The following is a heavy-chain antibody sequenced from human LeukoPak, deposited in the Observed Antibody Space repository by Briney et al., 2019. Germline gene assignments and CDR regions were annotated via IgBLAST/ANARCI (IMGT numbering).Heavy chain of an antibody. CDR1: GFTFSDYA. V-gene: IGHV3-48*04. D-gene: IGHD2-2*02. J-gene: IGHJ4*02. Sequence: GGSLRLSCAASGFTFSDYAMNWVRQAPGKGLEWVSYISTSSTTIYYADSVKGRFTISRDNARNSLYLQMNSLRAEATAVYYCAGGPYTNPHSFAYWGQGPLAPVSS. CDR3: AGGPYTNPHSFAY. CDR2: ISTSSTTI.